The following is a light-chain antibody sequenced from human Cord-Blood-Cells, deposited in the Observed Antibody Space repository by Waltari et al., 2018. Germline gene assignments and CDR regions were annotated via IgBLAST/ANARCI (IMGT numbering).Light chain of an antibody. J-gene: IGKJ3*01. CDR1: QDISNY. Sequence: DIQMTQSPSYLSASVGDRVTITCQASQDISNYLNGYQQNSGKAPKLLIYDASNLETVVPSRFSGSGSGTDFTFTISSLQPEDIATYYCQQYDNLLFTFGPWIKVDIK. CDR2: DAS. CDR3: QQYDNLLFT. V-gene: IGKV1-33*01.